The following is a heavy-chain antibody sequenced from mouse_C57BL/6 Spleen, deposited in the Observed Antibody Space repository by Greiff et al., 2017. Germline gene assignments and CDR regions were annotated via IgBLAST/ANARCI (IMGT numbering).Heavy chain of an antibody. Sequence: QVQLQQPGAELVKPGASVKLSCKASGYTFTSYWMHWVKQRPGQGLEWIGMIHPNSGSTNYNEKFKSKATLTVDKSSSTAYMQLSSLTSEDAAVYYCARSPNSSGYSAYWGQGTLVTVSA. CDR2: IHPNSGST. V-gene: IGHV1-64*01. J-gene: IGHJ3*01. CDR3: ARSPNSSGYSAY. CDR1: GYTFTSYW. D-gene: IGHD3-2*02.